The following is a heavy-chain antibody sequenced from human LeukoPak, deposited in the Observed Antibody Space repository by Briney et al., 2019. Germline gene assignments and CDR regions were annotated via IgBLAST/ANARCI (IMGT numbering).Heavy chain of an antibody. V-gene: IGHV4-59*08. CDR1: GGSISDNY. CDR3: ARHFNYYYYGMDV. J-gene: IGHJ6*02. Sequence: SETLSLTCTVSGGSISDNYWSWIRQPPGKGLEWIGYAYYSGSTNYNPSLKSRVTISVDTSKNQFSLKLTSVTAADTAVYYCARHFNYYYYGMDVWGQGTTVTVSS. CDR2: AYYSGST.